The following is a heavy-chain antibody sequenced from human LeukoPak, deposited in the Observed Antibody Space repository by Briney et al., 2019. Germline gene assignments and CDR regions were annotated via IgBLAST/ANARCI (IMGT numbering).Heavy chain of an antibody. CDR1: GGSISSHY. D-gene: IGHD3-3*01. V-gene: IGHV4-4*07. CDR3: ARDSYYDFWSGSLLTYYYYYMDV. Sequence: PSETLSLTCTVSGGSISSHYWTWIRQPAGKGLEWIGRIYTTGSTNYNPSLNSRVTMSVDMSKNQFSLKLSSVTAADTAVYYCARDSYYDFWSGSLLTYYYYYMDVWGKGTTVTVSS. J-gene: IGHJ6*03. CDR2: IYTTGST.